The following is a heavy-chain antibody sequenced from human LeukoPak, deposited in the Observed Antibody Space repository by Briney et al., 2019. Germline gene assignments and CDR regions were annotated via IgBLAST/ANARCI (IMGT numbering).Heavy chain of an antibody. CDR1: GDSISGDNHY. J-gene: IGHJ5*02. D-gene: IGHD3-16*01. CDR3: ARRYAHLGRYFDP. Sequence: SETLSLTCTVSGDSISGDNHYWAWIRRPPGKRLEWIGIIYYTGSTHYNPSLKSRVNLSIDTSNNYFSLKLTSVTAADTAIYYCARRYAHLGRYFDPWSQGTLVTVSS. CDR2: IYYTGST. V-gene: IGHV4-39*02.